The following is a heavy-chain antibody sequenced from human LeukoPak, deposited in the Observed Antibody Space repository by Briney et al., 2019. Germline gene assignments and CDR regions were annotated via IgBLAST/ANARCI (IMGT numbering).Heavy chain of an antibody. V-gene: IGHV3-7*01. J-gene: IGHJ4*02. D-gene: IGHD4-17*01. CDR3: ARHYGDYGVLLDY. CDR2: IKQDGSEK. CDR1: RFTFSSYW. Sequence: SGGSLRLSCAASRFTFSSYWMSWVRQAPGKGQEWVANIKQDGSEKYYVDSVKGRFTISRDNAKNSLYLQMNSLRAEDTAVYYCARHYGDYGVLLDYWGQGTLVTVSS.